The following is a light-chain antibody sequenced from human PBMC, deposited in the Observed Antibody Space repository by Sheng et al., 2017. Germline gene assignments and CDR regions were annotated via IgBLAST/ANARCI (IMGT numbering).Light chain of an antibody. V-gene: IGKV3-11*01. CDR3: QQHSNWPPALT. CDR1: QSLSRS. CDR2: DAS. J-gene: IGKJ4*01. Sequence: EIVLTQSPATLSFSPGERVTLSCRASQSLSRSLAWYQHKPGQAPRLLIYDASIRATGIPARFSGSGSGTDFTLTISSLEPEDFAVYYCQQHSNWPPALTFGGGTKVEIK.